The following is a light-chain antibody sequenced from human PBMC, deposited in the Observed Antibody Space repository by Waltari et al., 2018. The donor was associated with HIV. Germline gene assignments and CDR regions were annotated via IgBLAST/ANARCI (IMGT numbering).Light chain of an antibody. V-gene: IGLV2-8*01. Sequence: QSALTQPPSASGSPGQSVTISCAGTSSDIGLYNFVSWYQHHPGKAPKLMISDVSRRPSGVPDRFSGSKSGTSASLAITGLQAEDEADYYCQSYDSSLSGSVFGGGTKLTVL. J-gene: IGLJ3*02. CDR2: DVS. CDR1: SSDIGLYNF. CDR3: QSYDSSLSGSV.